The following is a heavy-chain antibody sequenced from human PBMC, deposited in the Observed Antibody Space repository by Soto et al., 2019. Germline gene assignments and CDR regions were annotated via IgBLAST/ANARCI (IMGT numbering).Heavy chain of an antibody. CDR2: ISAYNGNT. Sequence: QVQLVQSGAEVKKPGASVKVSCKASGYTFTSYGISWVRQAPGQGLEWMRWISAYNGNTNYAQKLQGRVTMTTDTSTSTAYMELRSLRSVDTAVYYCARRQDCSGGSCPQNYGMDVWGRGTTVTVSS. D-gene: IGHD2-15*01. CDR1: GYTFTSYG. CDR3: ARRQDCSGGSCPQNYGMDV. V-gene: IGHV1-18*01. J-gene: IGHJ6*02.